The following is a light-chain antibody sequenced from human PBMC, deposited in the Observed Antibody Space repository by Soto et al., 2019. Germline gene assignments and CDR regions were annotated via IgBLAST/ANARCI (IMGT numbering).Light chain of an antibody. CDR3: QSADSSGTYRVV. Sequence: SYELTQPPSVSVSPGQTASITCSGDALPKKYAYWYQQKPGQAPVLVIYKDSERPSGIPERFSGSSSGTTVTLTISGVQAEDEADYYCQSADSSGTYRVVFGGGTKLTVL. CDR1: ALPKKY. CDR2: KDS. V-gene: IGLV3-25*02. J-gene: IGLJ2*01.